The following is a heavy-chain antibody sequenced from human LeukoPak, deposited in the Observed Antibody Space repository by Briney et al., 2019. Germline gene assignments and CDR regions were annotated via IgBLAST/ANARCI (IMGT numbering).Heavy chain of an antibody. CDR2: ISSSSSYI. D-gene: IGHD1-14*01. V-gene: IGHV3-21*01. CDR3: AREGISRTVDY. J-gene: IGHJ4*02. Sequence: GGSLRLSCAASGFTFSSYSMNWVRQAPGKGLEWVSSISSSSSYIYYADSVKGRFTISRDNAKNSLYPQMNSLRAEDTAVYYCAREGISRTVDYWGQGTLVTVSS. CDR1: GFTFSSYS.